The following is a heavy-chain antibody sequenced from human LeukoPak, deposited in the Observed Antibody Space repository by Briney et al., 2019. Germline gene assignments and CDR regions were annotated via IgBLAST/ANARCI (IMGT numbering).Heavy chain of an antibody. CDR1: GFTFSSYG. CDR2: ISGSGGST. Sequence: GGSLRLSCAASGFTFSSYGMSWVRQAPGKGLEWVSAISGSGGSTYYADSVKGRFTISRDNSKNTLYLQMNSLRVEDTAVYYCAKESQRGYSYGHIRDYFDSWGQGTLVTVSS. CDR3: AKESQRGYSYGHIRDYFDS. V-gene: IGHV3-23*01. J-gene: IGHJ4*02. D-gene: IGHD5-18*01.